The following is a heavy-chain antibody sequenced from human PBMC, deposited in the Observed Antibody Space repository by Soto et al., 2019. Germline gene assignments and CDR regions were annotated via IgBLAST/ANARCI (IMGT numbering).Heavy chain of an antibody. CDR3: ARGYVRATAYFDA. CDR2: INHSGRT. D-gene: IGHD2-21*02. V-gene: IGHV4-34*01. CDR1: DGSFIGYF. J-gene: IGHJ4*02. Sequence: QVELQQWGPGLVKPSETLSLTCTIHDGSFIGYFWSWIRQSPEQGLEWIGEINHSGRTSYNLSLRSRVTISVDTSNNQFSLKLTSVTAADTAVYYCARGYVRATAYFDAWGQGSPVIVSS.